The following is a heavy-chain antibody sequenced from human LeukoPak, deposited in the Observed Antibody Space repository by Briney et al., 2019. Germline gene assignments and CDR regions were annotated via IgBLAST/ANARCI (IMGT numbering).Heavy chain of an antibody. V-gene: IGHV1-8*01. D-gene: IGHD6-13*01. Sequence: GASVKVSCKASGYTFASYDIDWVRQAPAQGLEWMGWMNPDSGNRQYAQKFRGRFTMTMHTSTNTAYMELSNLRFEDTAVYYCARDVSAAGPLPFDIWGQGTLVTVSS. CDR2: MNPDSGNR. CDR1: GYTFASYD. J-gene: IGHJ4*02. CDR3: ARDVSAAGPLPFDI.